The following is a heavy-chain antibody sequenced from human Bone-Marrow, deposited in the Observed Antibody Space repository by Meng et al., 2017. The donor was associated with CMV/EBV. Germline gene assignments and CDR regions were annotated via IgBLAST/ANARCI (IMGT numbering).Heavy chain of an antibody. CDR1: GFTFSSYA. D-gene: IGHD3-3*01. CDR3: ARDRRFVEWLLSGYGMDV. V-gene: IGHV3-23*01. J-gene: IGHJ6*02. CDR2: ISGSGGST. Sequence: GGSLRLSCAASGFTFSSYAMSWVRQAPGKGLEWVSAISGSGGSTYYADSVKGRFTISRDNSKNTLYLQMNSLRAEDTAVYYCARDRRFVEWLLSGYGMDVWGQGTTVTVSS.